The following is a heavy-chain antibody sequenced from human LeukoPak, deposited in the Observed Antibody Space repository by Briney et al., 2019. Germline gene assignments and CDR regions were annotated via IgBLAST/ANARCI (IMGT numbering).Heavy chain of an antibody. D-gene: IGHD5-18*01. CDR2: ISSSSSYM. CDR3: ARGIRNSWIQLWRPFDY. Sequence: GGSLRLSCAASGFTFSSYSMNWVRQAPGKGLEWVSSISSSSSYMYYADSVKGRFTISRDNAKNSLYLQMNSLRAEDTAVYYCARGIRNSWIQLWRPFDYWGQGTLVTVSS. J-gene: IGHJ4*02. CDR1: GFTFSSYS. V-gene: IGHV3-21*01.